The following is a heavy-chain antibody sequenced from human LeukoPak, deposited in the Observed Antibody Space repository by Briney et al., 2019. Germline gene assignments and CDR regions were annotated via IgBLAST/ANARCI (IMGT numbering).Heavy chain of an antibody. J-gene: IGHJ4*02. CDR1: GYTSTGYY. Sequence: ASVKVSCKASGYTSTGYYLHWVRQAPGQGLEWMGWINPSSGGTHYAQKLQGRVTMTRDTSISTAYMEMSRLTSDDTDVYYCATLSTVTTSYWGQGTLVTVSS. V-gene: IGHV1-2*02. CDR2: INPSSGGT. D-gene: IGHD4-17*01. CDR3: ATLSTVTTSY.